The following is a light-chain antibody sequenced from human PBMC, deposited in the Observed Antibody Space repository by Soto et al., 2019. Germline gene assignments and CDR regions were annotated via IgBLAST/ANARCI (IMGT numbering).Light chain of an antibody. CDR2: DVS. CDR1: SSDVGGSNY. V-gene: IGLV2-11*01. J-gene: IGLJ1*01. CDR3: CSLAGSYV. Sequence: QSALTQPPSVSGSPGQSVTISCTGTSSDVGGSNYVSWYQQHPGKAPKVMTYDVSKRPSGVPDRFSGSKSGNTASLTISGLQAEDEADYYCCSLAGSYVFGTGTKLTVL.